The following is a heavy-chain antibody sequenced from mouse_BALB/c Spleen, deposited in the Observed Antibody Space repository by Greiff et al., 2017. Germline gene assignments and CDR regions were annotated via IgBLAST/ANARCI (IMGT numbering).Heavy chain of an antibody. Sequence: EVHLVESGGGLVKPGGSLKLSCAASGFAFSSYDMSWVRQTPEKRLEWVAYISSGGGSTYYPDTVKGRFTISRDNAKNTLYLQMSSLKSEDTAMYYCARHGNYRYDRDYYAMDYWGQGTSVTVSS. CDR1: GFAFSSYD. CDR3: ARHGNYRYDRDYYAMDY. CDR2: ISSGGGST. D-gene: IGHD2-14*01. V-gene: IGHV5-12-1*01. J-gene: IGHJ4*01.